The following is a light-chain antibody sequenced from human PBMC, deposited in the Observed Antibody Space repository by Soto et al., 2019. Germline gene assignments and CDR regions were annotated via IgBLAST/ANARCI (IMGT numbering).Light chain of an antibody. CDR3: SSYAGSNNPAI. J-gene: IGLJ2*01. Sequence: QSALTQPPSASGSPGQSVTISCTGTSSDFGGYNYVSWYQQHPGKAPKFLIFEVSRRPSGFPDRFSGSKSGNTASLTVSGHQADDEADSYCSSYAGSNNPAIFGGGTKLTVL. V-gene: IGLV2-8*01. CDR2: EVS. CDR1: SSDFGGYNY.